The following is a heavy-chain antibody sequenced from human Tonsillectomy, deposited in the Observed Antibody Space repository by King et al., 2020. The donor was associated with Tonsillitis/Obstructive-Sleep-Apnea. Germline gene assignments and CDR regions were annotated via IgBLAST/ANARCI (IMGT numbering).Heavy chain of an antibody. Sequence: VQLQESGPGLVKPSQTLSLTCTVSGGSISSGGYYWSWIRQHPGKGLEWIGYIYYSGSTYYNPSLKSRVTISVDTSKNQFSLKLSSVTAADTAVYYCARDRYCSSTSCSGSVAYYGRRLGPRDHGHRLL. CDR2: IYYSGST. CDR1: GGSISSGGYY. D-gene: IGHD2-2*01. CDR3: ARDRYCSSTSCSGSVAYYGRR. J-gene: IGHJ6*02. V-gene: IGHV4-31*03.